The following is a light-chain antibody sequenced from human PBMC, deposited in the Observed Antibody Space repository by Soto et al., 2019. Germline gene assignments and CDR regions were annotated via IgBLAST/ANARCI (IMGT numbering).Light chain of an antibody. J-gene: IGLJ2*01. Sequence: QSVLTQPPSVSGAPGQRVTISCTGSSSNIGAGYDVHWYRQLPGTAPKLLIYGNSNRPSGVPDRFSGSKSGTSASLAITGLQAEDEADYYCQSYDSSQSVVFGGGTKLTVL. CDR2: GNS. V-gene: IGLV1-40*01. CDR1: SSNIGAGYD. CDR3: QSYDSSQSVV.